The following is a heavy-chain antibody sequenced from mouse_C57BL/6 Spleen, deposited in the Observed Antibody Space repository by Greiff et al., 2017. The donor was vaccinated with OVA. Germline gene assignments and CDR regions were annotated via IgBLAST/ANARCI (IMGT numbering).Heavy chain of an antibody. CDR2: IYPGDGDT. CDR1: GYAFSSSW. Sequence: QVQLQQSGPELVKPGASVKISCKASGYAFSSSWMNWLKQRPGKGLEWIGRIYPGDGDTNYNGKLKGKATLTADKSSSTAYMQLSSLTSEDSAVYFCARGRDGYYEDYWGQGTTLTVSS. J-gene: IGHJ2*01. CDR3: ARGRDGYYEDY. V-gene: IGHV1-82*01. D-gene: IGHD2-3*01.